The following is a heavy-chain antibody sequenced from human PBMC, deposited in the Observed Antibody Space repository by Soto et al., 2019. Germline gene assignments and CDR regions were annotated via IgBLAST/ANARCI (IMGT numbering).Heavy chain of an antibody. J-gene: IGHJ4*02. V-gene: IGHV3-66*01. Sequence: GGSLRLSCAGSGFIFSSSAMSWVRQAPGKGLEWVSVIYSGGSTYYADSVKGRFIISRDDSKNTLFLQMNSLRAEDTAVYYCATAKLLLPWLFDYWGQGTQVTVSS. CDR3: ATAKLLLPWLFDY. CDR2: IYSGGST. CDR1: GFIFSSSA. D-gene: IGHD2-15*01.